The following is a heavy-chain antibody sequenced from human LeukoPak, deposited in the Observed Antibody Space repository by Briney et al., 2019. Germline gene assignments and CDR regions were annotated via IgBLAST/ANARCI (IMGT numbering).Heavy chain of an antibody. CDR1: GFTFSSYA. J-gene: IGHJ5*02. D-gene: IGHD6-6*01. Sequence: GGSLRLSCAASGFTFSSYAMSWVRQAPGKGLEWVSAISGSGGSGGSTYYADSVKGRFTISRDNSKNTLYLQMNSLRAEDTAVYYCARVGIAARTLYNWFDPWGQGTLVTVSS. V-gene: IGHV3-23*01. CDR2: ISGSGGSGGST. CDR3: ARVGIAARTLYNWFDP.